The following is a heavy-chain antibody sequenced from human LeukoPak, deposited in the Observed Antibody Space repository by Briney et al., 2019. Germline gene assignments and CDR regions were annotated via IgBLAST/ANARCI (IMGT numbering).Heavy chain of an antibody. D-gene: IGHD2-2*01. J-gene: IGHJ4*02. CDR1: GFTVSSNC. CDR2: IYSGGST. Sequence: SGGSLRLSCAASGFTVSSNCMSWVRQAPGKGLEWVSVIYSGGSTYYADSVKGRFTISRDNSKNTLYLQMNSLRAEDTAVYYCARDLNGFVVPADYWGQGTLVTVSS. V-gene: IGHV3-66*01. CDR3: ARDLNGFVVPADY.